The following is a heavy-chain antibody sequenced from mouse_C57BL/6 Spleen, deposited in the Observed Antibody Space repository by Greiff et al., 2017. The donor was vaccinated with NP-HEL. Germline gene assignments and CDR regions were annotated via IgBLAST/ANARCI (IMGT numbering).Heavy chain of an antibody. D-gene: IGHD2-2*01. Sequence: QVQLQQSGAELVKPGASVKLSCKASGYTFTSYWMHWVKQRPGRGLEWIGRIDPNSGGTKYNEKFKSKATLTVEQPSSTAYMQLSSLTSEDSAVYYSARGLWLPLYFDVWGTGTTVTVSS. CDR1: GYTFTSYW. CDR2: IDPNSGGT. V-gene: IGHV1-72*01. CDR3: ARGLWLPLYFDV. J-gene: IGHJ1*03.